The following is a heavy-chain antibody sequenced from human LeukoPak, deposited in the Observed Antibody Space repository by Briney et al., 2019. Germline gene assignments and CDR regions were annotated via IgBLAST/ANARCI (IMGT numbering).Heavy chain of an antibody. J-gene: IGHJ4*02. Sequence: PGGSLRLSCVDSGFTFGTYWMTWVRQAPGKGLEWVANIKYDGSEKYYVDSVKGRFTISRDNAKNSLYLQMNSLRAEDTAVYYCARDVGLSGYDLNDYWGQGTLATVSS. CDR1: GFTFGTYW. D-gene: IGHD5-12*01. CDR3: ARDVGLSGYDLNDY. CDR2: IKYDGSEK. V-gene: IGHV3-7*01.